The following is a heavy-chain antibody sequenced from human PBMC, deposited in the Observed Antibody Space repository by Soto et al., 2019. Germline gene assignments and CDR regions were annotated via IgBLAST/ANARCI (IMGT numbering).Heavy chain of an antibody. Sequence: ASVKVSCKASGYTFTSYGISWVRQAPGQGLEWMGWISAYNGNTNYAQKLQGRVTMTTDTSTSTAYMELRSLRSDDTAVYYCAREVAAHISGYYYGMDVWGQGNTVTVSS. CDR2: ISAYNGNT. D-gene: IGHD1-26*01. V-gene: IGHV1-18*01. J-gene: IGHJ6*02. CDR3: AREVAAHISGYYYGMDV. CDR1: GYTFTSYG.